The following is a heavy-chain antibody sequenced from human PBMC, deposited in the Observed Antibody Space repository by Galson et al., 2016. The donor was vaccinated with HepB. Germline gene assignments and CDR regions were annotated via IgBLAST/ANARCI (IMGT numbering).Heavy chain of an antibody. V-gene: IGHV3-30*03. CDR2: ISYDGSHK. D-gene: IGHD3-16*02. J-gene: IGHJ4*02. CDR3: ARGPDDYDDLSGTYRYTTFDY. CDR1: GFTFSSYA. Sequence: SLRLSCAASGFTFSSYAMHWVRQAPGKGLEWVAVISYDGSHKYYADSVKGRFTISRDNSRNTLSLQMNSLRVEDAAVYYCARGPDDYDDLSGTYRYTTFDYWGQGTLVTVSS.